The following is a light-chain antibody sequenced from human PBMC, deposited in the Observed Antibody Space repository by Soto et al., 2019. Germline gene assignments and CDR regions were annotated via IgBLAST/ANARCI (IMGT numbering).Light chain of an antibody. CDR2: GAS. CDR3: QQYASSPLT. J-gene: IGKJ4*01. V-gene: IGKV3-20*01. CDR1: QSVSSNY. Sequence: EIVLTQSPGTLSLSSGERATLSCRASQSVSSNYLAWYQQKPGQAPRLLICGASSRATGIPDMFGGSGSGTDITRTISRLEPEDFAVYYCQQYASSPLTFGGGTKVEIK.